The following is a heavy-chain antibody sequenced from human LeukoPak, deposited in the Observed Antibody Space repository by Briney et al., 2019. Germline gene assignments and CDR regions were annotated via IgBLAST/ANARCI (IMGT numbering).Heavy chain of an antibody. CDR3: ATDSIFWSGYYLFDY. J-gene: IGHJ4*02. D-gene: IGHD3-3*01. V-gene: IGHV3-21*01. Sequence: PGGSLRLSCAASGFTFSSYSMNWVRQAPGKGLEWVSSISSSSSYIYYADSVKGRFTISRDNAKNSLYLQMNSLRAEDTAVYYCATDSIFWSGYYLFDYWGQGTLVTVSS. CDR2: ISSSSSYI. CDR1: GFTFSSYS.